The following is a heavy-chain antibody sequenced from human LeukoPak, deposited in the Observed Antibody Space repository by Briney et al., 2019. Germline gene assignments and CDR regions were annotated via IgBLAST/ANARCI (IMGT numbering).Heavy chain of an antibody. J-gene: IGHJ4*02. Sequence: SETLSLTCTVSGGSISSSSYYWGWIRQPPGKGLEWIGSIYYSGSTYYNPSLKSRVTISVDTSKNQFSLKLSSVTAADTAVYYCARAQRGVIPDYWGQGTLVTVSS. CDR2: IYYSGST. CDR1: GGSISSSSYY. CDR3: ARAQRGVIPDY. D-gene: IGHD3-10*01. V-gene: IGHV4-39*07.